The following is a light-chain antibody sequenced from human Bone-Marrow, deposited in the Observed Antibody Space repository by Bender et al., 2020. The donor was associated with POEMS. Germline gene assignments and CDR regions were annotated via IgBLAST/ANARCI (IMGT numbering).Light chain of an antibody. Sequence: SYELTQPSSVSVSPGQTARITCSGDILAKKYARWLQQKPGQAPVLVMYKDNERPSGITERISGSNSDTTVTLIIRGVQPEDEADYYCQSADSSGANVLFGGGTQVTVL. V-gene: IGLV3-25*03. CDR3: QSADSSGANVL. J-gene: IGLJ2*01. CDR1: ILAKKY. CDR2: KDN.